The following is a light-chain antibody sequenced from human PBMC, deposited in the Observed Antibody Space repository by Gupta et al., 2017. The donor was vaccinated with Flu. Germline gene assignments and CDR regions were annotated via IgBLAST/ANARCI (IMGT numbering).Light chain of an antibody. Sequence: PSFLSASVRDRVTITFRASQYIDNILNWYQQKPGQAPKLLIYAASCLHAGVPSRFSGSGSGTXFTLTIXSLHPEEVATYYCQQSYDFTRTFGXGTKVDI. CDR3: QQSYDFTRT. CDR2: AAS. CDR1: QYIDNI. J-gene: IGKJ3*01. V-gene: IGKV1-39*01.